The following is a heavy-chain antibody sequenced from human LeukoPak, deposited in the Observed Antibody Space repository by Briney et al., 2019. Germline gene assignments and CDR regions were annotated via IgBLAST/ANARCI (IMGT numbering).Heavy chain of an antibody. CDR1: GFTFSNYA. CDR2: ISGSGATT. V-gene: IGHV3-23*01. CDR3: AKGLWGAYYYGMDV. Sequence: GGSLRLSCAASGFTFSNYAMSWVRQAPGKGLEWVSVISGSGATTDHADSVMGRYTISRDNSKNTLYLQLDSLRADDTAVYFCAKGLWGAYYYGMDVWGQGTTVTVSS. J-gene: IGHJ6*02. D-gene: IGHD3-16*01.